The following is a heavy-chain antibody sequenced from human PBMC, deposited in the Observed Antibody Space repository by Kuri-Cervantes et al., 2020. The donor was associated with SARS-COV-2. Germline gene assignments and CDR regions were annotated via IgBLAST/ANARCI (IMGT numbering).Heavy chain of an antibody. CDR2: INHSGST. V-gene: IGHV4-34*01. D-gene: IGHD5-18*01. J-gene: IGHJ6*03. CDR3: ARATAMVYYYYYSYMDV. Sequence: GSLRLSCAVYGGSFSGYYWSWIRQPPGKGLEWIGEINHSGSTNYNPSLKSRVTISVDTSKNQFSLMLSSVTAAETAVYYCARATAMVYYYYYSYMDVWGKGTTVTVSS. CDR1: GGSFSGYY.